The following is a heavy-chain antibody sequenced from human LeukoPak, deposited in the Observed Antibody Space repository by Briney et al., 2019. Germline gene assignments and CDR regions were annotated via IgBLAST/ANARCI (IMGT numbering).Heavy chain of an antibody. J-gene: IGHJ4*02. CDR3: ARGKFFGSSSRVSY. Sequence: GGSLRLSCAASGFTFSSYAMHWVRQAPGKGLEWVAVISYDGSNKYYADSVKGRFTISRDNSKNTLYLQMNSPRAEDTAVYYCARGKFFGSSSRVSYWGQGTLVTVSS. CDR2: ISYDGSNK. V-gene: IGHV3-30*01. CDR1: GFTFSSYA. D-gene: IGHD6-6*01.